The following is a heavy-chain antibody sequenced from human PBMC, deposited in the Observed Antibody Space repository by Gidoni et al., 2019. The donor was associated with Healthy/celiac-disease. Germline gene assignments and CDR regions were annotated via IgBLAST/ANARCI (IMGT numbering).Heavy chain of an antibody. CDR2: ISAYNGNT. V-gene: IGHV1-18*01. CDR1: GYTFTSYG. J-gene: IGHJ3*02. CDR3: ARDSLSVVTEGVDAFDI. Sequence: QVQLVQSGAEVKKPGASVKVSCKASGYTFTSYGISWVRQAPGQGLEWMGWISAYNGNTNYAQKLQGRVTMTTDTPTSTAYMELRSLRSDDTAVYYCARDSLSVVTEGVDAFDIWGQGTMVTVSS. D-gene: IGHD2-15*01.